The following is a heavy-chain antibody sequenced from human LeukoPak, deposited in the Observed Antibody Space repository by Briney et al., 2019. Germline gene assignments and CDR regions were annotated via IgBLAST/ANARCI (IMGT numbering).Heavy chain of an antibody. CDR2: TRNKAQSYTT. CDR3: ARVGLSSGHYSFDY. D-gene: IGHD3-22*01. CDR1: GFTFSEHV. V-gene: IGHV3-72*01. J-gene: IGHJ4*02. Sequence: PGGSLRLSCAASGFTFSEHVMDWVREAPGKGLEWVGRTRNKAQSYTTDYAASVKGRFTVSRDDSKNSLYVQMNSLKTEDTAVYYCARVGLSSGHYSFDYWGQGTLVTVSS.